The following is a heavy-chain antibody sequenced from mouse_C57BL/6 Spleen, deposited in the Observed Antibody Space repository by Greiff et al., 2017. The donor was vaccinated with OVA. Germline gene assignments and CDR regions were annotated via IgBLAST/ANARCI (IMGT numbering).Heavy chain of an antibody. CDR1: GYTFTSYW. D-gene: IGHD3-3*01. CDR2: IDPSDSYT. V-gene: IGHV1-50*01. Sequence: QVQLQQPGAELVKPGASVKLSCKASGYTFTSYWMQWVKQRPGQGLEWIGEIDPSDSYTNYNQKFKGKATLTVATSSRTAYMQLSSLTSEDSAVYYCARRRDGGYFDVWGTGTTVTVSS. CDR3: ARRRDGGYFDV. J-gene: IGHJ1*03.